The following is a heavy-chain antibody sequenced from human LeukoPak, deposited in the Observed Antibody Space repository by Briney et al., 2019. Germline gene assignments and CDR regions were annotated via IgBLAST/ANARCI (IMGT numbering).Heavy chain of an antibody. D-gene: IGHD3-22*01. J-gene: IGHJ1*01. CDR2: IIGGGGST. CDR1: GFPFSSHG. CDR3: AKEDDSSGYYGVVFQH. V-gene: IGHV3-23*01. Sequence: GGTLRLSCAASGFPFSSHGMSWVRQAPGKGLEWVSGIIGGGGSTYYADSVKGRFTISRDNSKNTLYLQMNSLRAEDTAVYYCAKEDDSSGYYGVVFQHWGQGTLVTVSS.